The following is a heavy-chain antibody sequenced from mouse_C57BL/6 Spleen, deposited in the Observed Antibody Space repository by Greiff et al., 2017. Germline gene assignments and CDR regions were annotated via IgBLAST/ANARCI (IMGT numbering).Heavy chain of an antibody. J-gene: IGHJ4*01. V-gene: IGHV1-69*01. D-gene: IGHD2-5*01. CDR3: ARRDSNYPHYYAMDD. Sequence: VQLQQPGAELVMPGASVKLSCKASGYTFTSYWMHWVKQRPGQGLEWIGEIDPSDSYTNYNQKFKGKSTLTVDKSSSTAYMQLSSLTSEDSAVXYCARRDSNYPHYYAMDDWGQGTSVTVSS. CDR1: GYTFTSYW. CDR2: IDPSDSYT.